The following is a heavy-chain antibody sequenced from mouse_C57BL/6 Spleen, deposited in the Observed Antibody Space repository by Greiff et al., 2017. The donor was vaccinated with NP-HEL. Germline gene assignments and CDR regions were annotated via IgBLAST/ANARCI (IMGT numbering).Heavy chain of an antibody. J-gene: IGHJ1*03. CDR1: GYTFTSYW. D-gene: IGHD1-1*01. V-gene: IGHV1-64*01. Sequence: VQLHQPGAELVKPGASVKLSCKASGYTFTSYWMHWVKQRPGQGLEWIGMIHPNSGSTNYNEQFKSKATLTVDKSSSTAYMQLSSMTSEVSAVYYCARSPPTVVAPNWYFDVWGTGTTVTVSS. CDR2: IHPNSGST. CDR3: ARSPPTVVAPNWYFDV.